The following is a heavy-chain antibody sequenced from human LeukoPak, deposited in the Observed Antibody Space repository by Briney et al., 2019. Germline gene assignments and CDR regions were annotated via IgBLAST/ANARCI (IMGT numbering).Heavy chain of an antibody. CDR2: IYYSGST. CDR1: GGSISSYY. CDR3: ARDPSYSSSWYRDYYYYIDV. D-gene: IGHD6-13*01. Sequence: PSETLSLTCTVSGGSISSYYWSWIRQPPGKGLEWIGSIYYSGSTYYNPSLKSRVTISVDTSKNQFSLKLSSVTAADTAVYYCARDPSYSSSWYRDYYYYIDVWGKGTTVTVSS. V-gene: IGHV4-39*07. J-gene: IGHJ6*03.